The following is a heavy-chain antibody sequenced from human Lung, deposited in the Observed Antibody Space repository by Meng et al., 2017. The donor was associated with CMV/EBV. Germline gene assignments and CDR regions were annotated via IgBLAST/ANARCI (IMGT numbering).Heavy chain of an antibody. D-gene: IGHD3-10*01. CDR1: GFTFSSYA. CDR3: AKGIKKGSGSYYPYGMDF. CDR2: ISGSGGST. V-gene: IGHV3-23*01. J-gene: IGHJ6*01. Sequence: GESXKISCAASGFTFSSYAMSWVRQAPGKGLEWVSAISGSGGSTYYADSVKGRFTISRDNSKNTLYLQMNSLRAEDTAVYYCAKGIKKGSGSYYPYGMDFWGQGNXV.